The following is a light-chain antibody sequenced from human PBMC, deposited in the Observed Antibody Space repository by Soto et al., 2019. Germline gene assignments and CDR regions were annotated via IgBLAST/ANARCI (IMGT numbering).Light chain of an antibody. CDR2: DAS. Sequence: EIVLTQSPGTLSLSPGERATLSCRASQSVSSSYLAWYQQKPGQAPRLLIYDASSRGTGIPDRFSGSGSGRDFTLTISRLEPEDFAVYYCELYGSSPHTFGKGTKVEIK. J-gene: IGKJ1*01. CDR3: ELYGSSPHT. CDR1: QSVSSSY. V-gene: IGKV3-20*01.